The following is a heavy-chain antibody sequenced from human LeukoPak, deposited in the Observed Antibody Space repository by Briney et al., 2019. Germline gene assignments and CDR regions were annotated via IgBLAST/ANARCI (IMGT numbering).Heavy chain of an antibody. CDR1: GGSISSHY. J-gene: IGHJ4*02. CDR3: ARGRIAAAGDGFDY. CDR2: VYISGST. Sequence: KPSETLSLTCTVSGGSISSHYWSWIRQPAGKGLEWIGRVYISGSTNYNPSLRSRVIMSVDTSKNQFSLKLTSVTAADTAVYYCARGRIAAAGDGFDYWGQGTLVTVSS. V-gene: IGHV4-4*07. D-gene: IGHD6-13*01.